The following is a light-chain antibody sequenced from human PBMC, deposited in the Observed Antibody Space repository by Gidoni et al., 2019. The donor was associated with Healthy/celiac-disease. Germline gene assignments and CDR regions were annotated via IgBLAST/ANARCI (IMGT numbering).Light chain of an antibody. V-gene: IGKV3-15*01. CDR1: QRVSSN. Sequence: ELVMTQSPATLSVSPGERATLSCRASQRVSSNLAWYQQKPGQAPRLLIYGASTRATGIPARFSGSGSGTEFTLTISSLQSEDFAVYYCQQYNNWPPATFXXXTKLEIK. CDR3: QQYNNWPPAT. J-gene: IGKJ2*01. CDR2: GAS.